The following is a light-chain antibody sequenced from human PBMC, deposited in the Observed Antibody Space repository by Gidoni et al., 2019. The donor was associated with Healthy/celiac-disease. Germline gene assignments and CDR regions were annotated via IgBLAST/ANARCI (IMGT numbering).Light chain of an antibody. CDR2: GAS. Sequence: EIVLTQSPGTLSLSPGERATLSCRASQSVSSSYLAWYQQKHGQAPRLRIYGASSRATGIPDRFSGSGSGTDLTLTISRLEPEDFAVYYCQQYGSSPWTFGQGTKVEIK. CDR1: QSVSSSY. J-gene: IGKJ1*01. CDR3: QQYGSSPWT. V-gene: IGKV3-20*01.